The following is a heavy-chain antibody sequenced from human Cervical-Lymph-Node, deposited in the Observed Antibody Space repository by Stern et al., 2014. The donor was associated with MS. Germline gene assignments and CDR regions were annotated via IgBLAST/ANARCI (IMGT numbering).Heavy chain of an antibody. D-gene: IGHD6-19*01. V-gene: IGHV3-74*01. CDR1: GFTFSSYW. Sequence: EVQLVESGGGLVQPGGSLRLSCAASGFTFSSYWMHWVRQTPGKGLVWVSRLNSDGSSTSYADSVKGRVTISRDNAKNKLYLQRNRLRAEDTAVYYCARDHSAGWYFFDYWGQGTLVTVSS. J-gene: IGHJ4*02. CDR2: LNSDGSST. CDR3: ARDHSAGWYFFDY.